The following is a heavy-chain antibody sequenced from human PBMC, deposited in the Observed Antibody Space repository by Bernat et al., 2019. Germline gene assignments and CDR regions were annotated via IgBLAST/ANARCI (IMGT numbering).Heavy chain of an antibody. CDR1: GGSISSYY. D-gene: IGHD2-15*01. J-gene: IGHJ5*02. CDR2: IYYSGST. Sequence: QVQLQESGPGLVKPSETLSLTCTVSGGSISSYYWSWIRQPPGKGLEWIGYIYYSGSTNYNPSLKSRVTISVDTSKNQFSLKLSSVTAADTAVYYCARRYCSGGSCYSTPSWFDPWGQGTLVTVSS. V-gene: IGHV4-59*08. CDR3: ARRYCSGGSCYSTPSWFDP.